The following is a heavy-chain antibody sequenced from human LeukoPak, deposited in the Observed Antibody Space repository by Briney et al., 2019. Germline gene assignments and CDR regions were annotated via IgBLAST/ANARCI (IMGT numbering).Heavy chain of an antibody. CDR1: GYTFTSYG. CDR2: ISAYNGNT. CDR3: ARDVYCSGGSCYPGY. D-gene: IGHD2-15*01. J-gene: IGHJ4*02. Sequence: KPGASVKVSCKASGYTFTSYGISWVRQAPGQGLEWMGWISAYNGNTNYAQKLQGRVTMTTDTSTSTAYMELRSLRSDDTAVYNCARDVYCSGGSCYPGYWGQGTLVTVSS. V-gene: IGHV1-18*01.